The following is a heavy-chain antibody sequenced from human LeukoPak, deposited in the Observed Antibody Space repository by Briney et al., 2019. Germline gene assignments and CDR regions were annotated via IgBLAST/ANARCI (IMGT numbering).Heavy chain of an antibody. Sequence: ASVKVSCKASGYTFTGYYMHWVRQAPGQGLEWMGWTNPNSGGTNYAQKFQGRVTMTRDTSISTAYMELSNLRSDDTAVYYCASVYSSGWFWDYWGQGTLVTVPS. CDR3: ASVYSSGWFWDY. V-gene: IGHV1-2*02. J-gene: IGHJ4*02. D-gene: IGHD6-19*01. CDR1: GYTFTGYY. CDR2: TNPNSGGT.